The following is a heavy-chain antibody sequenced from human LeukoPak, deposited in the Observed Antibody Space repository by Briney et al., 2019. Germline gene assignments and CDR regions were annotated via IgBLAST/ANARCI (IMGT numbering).Heavy chain of an antibody. CDR3: AREDCTNGVCSHFDY. CDR2: INWNGGST. Sequence: PGGSLRLSCAASGFTFDDYGMSWVRHAPGKGLEWVSGINWNGGSTVYADSVKGRLTISRDNAKNSLYLQMNSLRAEDTALYYCAREDCTNGVCSHFDYWGQGTLVTVSS. D-gene: IGHD2-8*01. J-gene: IGHJ4*02. V-gene: IGHV3-20*04. CDR1: GFTFDDYG.